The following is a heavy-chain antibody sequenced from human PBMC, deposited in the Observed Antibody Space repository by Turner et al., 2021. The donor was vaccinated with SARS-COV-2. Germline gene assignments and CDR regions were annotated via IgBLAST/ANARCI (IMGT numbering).Heavy chain of an antibody. CDR3: ARRLVVQGTDDYSYYYGMDV. D-gene: IGHD3-22*01. CDR2: IYYSGST. V-gene: IGHV4-39*01. CDR1: GGSISSGSYY. J-gene: IGHJ6*02. Sequence: QLQLQGSGPGLVKPSETLSLTCTVSGGSISSGSYYWGWIRQPPGKGLEWIGNIYYSGSTYYNPSLKSRVTISVDTSKNQFSLKLSSVTATDTAVYYCARRLVVQGTDDYSYYYGMDVRGQGTTVTVSS.